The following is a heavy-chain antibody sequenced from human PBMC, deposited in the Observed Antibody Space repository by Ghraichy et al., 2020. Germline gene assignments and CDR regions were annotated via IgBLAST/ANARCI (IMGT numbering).Heavy chain of an antibody. CDR3: ARGLSSAPRSTLDY. J-gene: IGHJ4*02. D-gene: IGHD2/OR15-2a*01. V-gene: IGHV3-7*01. CDR2: IKQDGGDK. CDR1: GFTFSSYW. Sequence: LSLTCAASGFTFSSYWMTWVRQAPGKGLEWVANIKQDGGDKNYVDSVKGRFTISRDNAKNSLYLQMNSLRAEDTAVYYCARGLSSAPRSTLDYWGQGTLVTVSS.